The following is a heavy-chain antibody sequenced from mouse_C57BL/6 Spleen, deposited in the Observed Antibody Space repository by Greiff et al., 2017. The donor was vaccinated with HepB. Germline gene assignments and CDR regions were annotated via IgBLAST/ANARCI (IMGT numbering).Heavy chain of an antibody. CDR1: GFTFSSYA. D-gene: IGHD1-1*01. Sequence: EVHLVESGGGLVKPGGSLKLSCAASGFTFSSYAMSWVRQTPEKRLEWVATISDGGSYTYYPDNVKGRFTISRDNAKNNLYLQMSHLKSEDTAMYYCARRTTVLDYWGQGTTLTVSS. CDR3: ARRTTVLDY. J-gene: IGHJ2*01. V-gene: IGHV5-4*01. CDR2: ISDGGSYT.